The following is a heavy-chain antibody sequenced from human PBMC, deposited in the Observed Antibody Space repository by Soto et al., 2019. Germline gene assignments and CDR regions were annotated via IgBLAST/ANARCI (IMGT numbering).Heavy chain of an antibody. Sequence: GGSLRLSCAASGFTFSSYGMHWVRQAPGKGLEWVAVIWYDGSNKYYADSVKGRFTISRDNSKNTLYLQMNSLRAEDTAVYYCARDFSADYYGSGSYSDDAFDIWGQGTMVTVSS. CDR2: IWYDGSNK. V-gene: IGHV3-33*01. CDR1: GFTFSSYG. J-gene: IGHJ3*02. D-gene: IGHD3-10*01. CDR3: ARDFSADYYGSGSYSDDAFDI.